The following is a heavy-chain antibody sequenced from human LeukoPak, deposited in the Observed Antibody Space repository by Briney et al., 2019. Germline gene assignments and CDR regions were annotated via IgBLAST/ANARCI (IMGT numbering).Heavy chain of an antibody. V-gene: IGHV3-21*01. J-gene: IGHJ3*02. Sequence: GGSLRLSCAASGFTFSSYSMNWVRQAPGKGLEWVSSISSSSSYIYYADSVKGRFTISRDNAKNSLYLQMNSLRAEDTAVYYCARDSSSAAFGIWGQGTMVTVSS. CDR2: ISSSSSYI. CDR3: ARDSSSAAFGI. CDR1: GFTFSSYS. D-gene: IGHD6-13*01.